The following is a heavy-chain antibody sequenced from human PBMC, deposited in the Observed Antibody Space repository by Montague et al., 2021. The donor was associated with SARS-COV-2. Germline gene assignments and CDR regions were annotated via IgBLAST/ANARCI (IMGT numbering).Heavy chain of an antibody. CDR2: IYYSGST. Sequence: SETLSLTCTVSGGSITIYNHYWTWIRQPPGKGLEWIGSIYYSGSTYYNPSLESRVTMSADTSKYQFFLRVTSVTAADTAVYYCARGKRLPGNYYFDYWGQGTLVTVSS. CDR1: GGSITIYNHY. CDR3: ARGKRLPGNYYFDY. D-gene: IGHD6-25*01. J-gene: IGHJ4*02. V-gene: IGHV4-39*02.